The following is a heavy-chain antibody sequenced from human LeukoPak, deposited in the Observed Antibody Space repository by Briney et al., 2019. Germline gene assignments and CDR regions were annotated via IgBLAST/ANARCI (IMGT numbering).Heavy chain of an antibody. J-gene: IGHJ6*02. D-gene: IGHD2-15*01. V-gene: IGHV3-74*01. CDR3: ARADKDYYGMDV. CDR1: GFTFSSYW. CDR2: INSDGSST. Sequence: GGSLRLSCAASGFTFSSYWMHWVRQAPGKGLVWVSRINSDGSSTSHADSVKGRFTISRDNAKNTLYLQMNSLRAEDTAVYYCARADKDYYGMDVWGQGTTVTVSS.